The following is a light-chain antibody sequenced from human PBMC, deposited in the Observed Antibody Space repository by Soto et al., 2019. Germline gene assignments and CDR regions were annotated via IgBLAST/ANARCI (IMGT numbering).Light chain of an antibody. CDR3: QQYNNWPLFT. J-gene: IGKJ3*01. CDR1: QSVSSN. CDR2: GAS. V-gene: IGKV3-15*01. Sequence: EIVMTQSPATLSVSPGERATLSCRASQSVSSNLDWYRQKPGQAPRLLIYGASTRATGIPARFSSSGSGTEFTLTISSLQSEDFAVYDCQQYNNWPLFTCGPGTKVDIK.